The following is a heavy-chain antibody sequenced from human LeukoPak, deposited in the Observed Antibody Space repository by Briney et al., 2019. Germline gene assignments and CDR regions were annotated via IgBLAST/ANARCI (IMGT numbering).Heavy chain of an antibody. D-gene: IGHD3-16*01. CDR1: GGSISSGAYY. Sequence: PSETLSLTCTVSGGSISSGAYYWSWIRQHPGKGLEWIGNIYYSGSTYYNPSLKSRVTISVDTSKNQFSLKLSSVTAADTAVYYCARGRGGAGYYYYGMDVWGQGTTVTVSS. J-gene: IGHJ6*02. V-gene: IGHV4-31*03. CDR3: ARGRGGAGYYYYGMDV. CDR2: IYYSGST.